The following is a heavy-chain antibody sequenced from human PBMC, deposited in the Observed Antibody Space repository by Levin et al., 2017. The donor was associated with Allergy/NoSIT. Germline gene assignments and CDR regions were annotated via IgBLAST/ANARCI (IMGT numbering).Heavy chain of an antibody. CDR3: AKDRFNLIPRSLDY. J-gene: IGHJ4*02. CDR1: GFTFSSYA. V-gene: IGHV3-23*01. Sequence: SCAASGFTFSSYAMSWVRQAPGKGLEWVSAISGSGGSTYYADSVKGRFTISRDNSKNTLYLQMNSLRAEDTAVYYCAKDRFNLIPRSLDYWGQGTLVTVSS. CDR2: ISGSGGST. D-gene: IGHD3-10*01.